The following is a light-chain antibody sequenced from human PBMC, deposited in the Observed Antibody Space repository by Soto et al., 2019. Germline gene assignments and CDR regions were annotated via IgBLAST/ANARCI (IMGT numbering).Light chain of an antibody. V-gene: IGKV3-11*01. CDR2: DAS. Sequence: EIVLTQSPATLSLSPGEIATLSCRASQSVSTYLAWYQQKSGQAPRLLIYDASHRATGIPARFSGSGSGTDFTLTISGLEAEDFAVYCCQQRSNGRVTFGQGTKLEIK. J-gene: IGKJ2*01. CDR3: QQRSNGRVT. CDR1: QSVSTY.